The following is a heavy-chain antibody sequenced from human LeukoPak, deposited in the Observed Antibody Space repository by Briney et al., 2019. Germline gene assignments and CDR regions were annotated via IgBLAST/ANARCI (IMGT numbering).Heavy chain of an antibody. CDR1: GYSFTSYW. D-gene: IGHD3-10*01. V-gene: IGHV5-51*01. CDR3: ARRNYYGNVGYPDY. J-gene: IGHJ4*02. CDR2: LYPGDSNI. Sequence: GESLKISCKGSGYSFTSYWIGWVRQMPGKGLEWMGILYPGDSNIIYSPSFQGLVTISADKSVSTAYLQWSSLKASDTAVYYCARRNYYGNVGYPDYWGQGTLVAVSS.